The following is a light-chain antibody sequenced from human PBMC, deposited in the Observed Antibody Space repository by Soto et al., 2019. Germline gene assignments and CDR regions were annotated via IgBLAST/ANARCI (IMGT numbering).Light chain of an antibody. Sequence: QSALTQPGPGSGSPGKSITISCNGTSIDSAPYNYVSWYQQHTGKAPKLIIYEVSYRPSGISNRFSRSKSGNTASLTISGLPVAAGAYYDFRGYTSSTTWVFGAGTKVADL. CDR2: EVS. V-gene: IGLV2-14*01. CDR3: RGYTSSTTWV. J-gene: IGLJ1*01. CDR1: SIDSAPYNY.